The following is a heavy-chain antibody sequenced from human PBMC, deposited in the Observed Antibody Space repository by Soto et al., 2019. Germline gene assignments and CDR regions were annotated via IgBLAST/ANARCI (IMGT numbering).Heavy chain of an antibody. D-gene: IGHD2-2*01. CDR3: ARSLGQYCSSTSCNSAGAFDI. V-gene: IGHV4-4*02. J-gene: IGHJ3*02. Sequence: SETLSLTCAVSSGSISSSNWWSWVRQPPGKGLEWIGEIYHSGSTNYNPSLKSRVTISVDKSKNQFSLKLSSVTAADTAVYYCARSLGQYCSSTSCNSAGAFDIWGQGTMVTVSS. CDR1: SGSISSSNW. CDR2: IYHSGST.